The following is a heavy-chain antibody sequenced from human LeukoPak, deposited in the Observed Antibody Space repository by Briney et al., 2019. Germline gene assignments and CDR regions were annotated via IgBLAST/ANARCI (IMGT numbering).Heavy chain of an antibody. J-gene: IGHJ4*02. CDR3: ARYTRSSALRT. V-gene: IGHV4-59*11. Sequence: SETLSLTCRVSSGSMNTHYWSWIRQPPGKGLEWIGHVFYTGSTDYNPSLRSRVAISVDRPNNQFSLKLTSVNAAHTAVYYCARYTRSSALRTWGQGILVIVSP. CDR2: VFYTGST. D-gene: IGHD3-10*01. CDR1: SGSMNTHY.